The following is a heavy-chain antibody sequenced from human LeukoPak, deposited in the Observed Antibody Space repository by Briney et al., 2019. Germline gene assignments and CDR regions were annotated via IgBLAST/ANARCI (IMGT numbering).Heavy chain of an antibody. D-gene: IGHD3-10*01. CDR1: GFTVSSNH. CDR3: AREYRGEYYFAY. V-gene: IGHV3-66*01. CDR2: IYSGGST. Sequence: EESLRLSCAASGFTVSSNHMSWVRQAPGKGLEWVSVIYSGGSTYYADSVKGRFTISRGNSKNTLYLQMNSLRAEDTAVYYCAREYRGEYYFAYWGQGTLVTFS. J-gene: IGHJ4*02.